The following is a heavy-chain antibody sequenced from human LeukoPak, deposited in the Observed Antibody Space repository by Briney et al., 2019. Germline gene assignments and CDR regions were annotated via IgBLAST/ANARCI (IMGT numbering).Heavy chain of an antibody. CDR2: IYHSGST. V-gene: IGHV4-4*02. J-gene: IGHJ4*02. Sequence: KPSETLSLTCAVSGGSISSSNWWSWVRQPPGKGLEWIGEIYHSGSTNYNPSLKSRVTISVDKSKNQFSLKLSSVTAADTAVYYCAQRTRIIAAAGNFDYWGQGTLVTVSS. CDR3: AQRTRIIAAAGNFDY. D-gene: IGHD6-13*01. CDR1: GGSISSSNW.